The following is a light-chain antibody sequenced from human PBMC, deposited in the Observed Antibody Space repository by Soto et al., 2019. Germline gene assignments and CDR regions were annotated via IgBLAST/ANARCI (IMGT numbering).Light chain of an antibody. CDR1: QTVLYSSTDKNY. CDR3: QQHHSTPLT. V-gene: IGKV4-1*01. J-gene: IGKJ5*01. CDR2: WAS. Sequence: DIVMTQSPDSLAVSLGERATINCKSSQTVLYSSTDKNYLAWYQQKAGQPPKLLIYWASTRESGVPDRFSGSGSGTDFTLTISSLQAEDVAVYYCQQHHSTPLTFGQGTRLEI.